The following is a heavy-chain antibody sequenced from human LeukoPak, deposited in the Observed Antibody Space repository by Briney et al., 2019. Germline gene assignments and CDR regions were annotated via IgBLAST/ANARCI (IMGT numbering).Heavy chain of an antibody. V-gene: IGHV4-39*07. CDR1: GGSIRSSYYY. D-gene: IGHD3-22*01. CDR2: INHSGST. Sequence: SETLSLTCTVSGGSIRSSYYYWGWIRQPPGKGLEWIGEINHSGSTNYNPSLKSRVTISVDTSKKQFSLKLSSVTAADTAVYYCVTYYFDSSGPKKNYWGQGTLVTVSS. J-gene: IGHJ4*02. CDR3: VTYYFDSSGPKKNY.